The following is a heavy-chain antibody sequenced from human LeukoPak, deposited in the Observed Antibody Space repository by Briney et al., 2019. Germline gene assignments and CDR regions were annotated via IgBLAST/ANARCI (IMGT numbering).Heavy chain of an antibody. J-gene: IGHJ4*02. V-gene: IGHV4-34*01. CDR2: MNHSGGT. D-gene: IGHD3-10*01. CDR1: GESFSDYQ. CDR3: ARGRGRLDY. Sequence: PSETLSLTCAVYGESFSDYQWTWIRQPPGKGLEWIGEMNHSGGTKHNPSLRSRLTISVDTSKNQFSLKLTSLTAAGTAVYYCARGRGRLDYWGQGTLVTVSS.